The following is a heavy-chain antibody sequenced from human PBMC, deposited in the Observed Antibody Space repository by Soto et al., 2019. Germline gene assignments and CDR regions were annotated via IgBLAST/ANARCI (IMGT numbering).Heavy chain of an antibody. V-gene: IGHV3-33*01. CDR1: GFTFSSYG. CDR3: ARERGDVVVVAAYYFDY. Sequence: QVQLVESGGGVVQPGRSLRLSCAASGFTFSSYGMHWVRQAPGKGLEWVAVIWYDGSNKYYADSVKGRFTISRDNSKNTLYLKMNSLRAEDTAVYYCARERGDVVVVAAYYFDYWGQGTLVTVSS. J-gene: IGHJ4*02. CDR2: IWYDGSNK. D-gene: IGHD2-15*01.